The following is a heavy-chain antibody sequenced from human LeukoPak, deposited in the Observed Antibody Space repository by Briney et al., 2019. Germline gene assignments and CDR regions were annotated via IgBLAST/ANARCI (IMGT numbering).Heavy chain of an antibody. CDR3: AIDTSAERGQQLAN. J-gene: IGHJ4*02. CDR1: GFSFSNYW. D-gene: IGHD6-13*01. V-gene: IGHV3-7*01. Sequence: GGSLRLSCAASGFSFSNYWMTWVRQAPGKGLEWVATIKQYGSEKYYVASVKGRFTISRDNARNSLYLQVNSLRAEDTAVYYCAIDTSAERGQQLANWGQGTLVTVSS. CDR2: IKQYGSEK.